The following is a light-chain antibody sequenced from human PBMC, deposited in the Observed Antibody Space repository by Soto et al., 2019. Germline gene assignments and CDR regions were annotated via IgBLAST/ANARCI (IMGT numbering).Light chain of an antibody. V-gene: IGKV1-5*01. CDR1: KNVGDW. CDR3: QQYKSYSRT. CDR2: DAS. Sequence: DIQITQSPSTLSASVGDNITITCRATKNVGDWLAWYQQKPGKAPKLLIYDASSLESGVPSRFSGSGSGTEFTLTISSLQPDDFATYYCQQYKSYSRTFGQGTKVDIK. J-gene: IGKJ1*01.